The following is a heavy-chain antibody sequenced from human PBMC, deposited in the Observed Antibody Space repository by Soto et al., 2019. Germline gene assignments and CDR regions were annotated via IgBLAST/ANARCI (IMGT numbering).Heavy chain of an antibody. CDR3: AREALSSGYSYGTFDY. V-gene: IGHV3-48*02. CDR2: ISSSSSTT. J-gene: IGHJ4*02. CDR1: GFTFSSYS. D-gene: IGHD5-18*01. Sequence: GGSLRLSCAASGFTFSSYSMNWVRQAPGKGLEWVSYISSSSSTTYYAGSVKGRFTISRDKAKNSLYLQMNSLRDEDTAVYYCAREALSSGYSYGTFDYWGQGTLVTVSS.